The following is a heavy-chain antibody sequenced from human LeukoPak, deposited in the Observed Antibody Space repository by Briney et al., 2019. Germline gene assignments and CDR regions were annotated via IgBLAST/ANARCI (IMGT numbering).Heavy chain of an antibody. CDR3: AKDQVVGAKGYYYYYGMDV. Sequence: GGSLRLSCAASGFTFSSYGMHWVRQAPGKGLEWVAVISYDGSNKYYADSVKGRFTISRDNSKNTLYLQMNSLRAEDTAVYYCAKDQVVGAKGYYYYYGMDVWGQGTTVTVSS. CDR2: ISYDGSNK. J-gene: IGHJ6*02. D-gene: IGHD1-26*01. CDR1: GFTFSSYG. V-gene: IGHV3-30*18.